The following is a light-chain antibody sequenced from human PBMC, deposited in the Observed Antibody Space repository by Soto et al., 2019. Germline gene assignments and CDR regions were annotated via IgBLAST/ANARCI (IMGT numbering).Light chain of an antibody. CDR1: RSDVGGYAY. J-gene: IGLJ3*02. CDR2: DVS. Sequence: QSALTQPRSVSGSPGQSVTISCTGTRSDVGGYAYISWYQQHPGKVPKLIIYDVSKRPSGVPDRFSGSKSGNTASLTISGLQAEDEDDYYCCSYAGSYTWVFGGGTKVTV. V-gene: IGLV2-11*01. CDR3: CSYAGSYTWV.